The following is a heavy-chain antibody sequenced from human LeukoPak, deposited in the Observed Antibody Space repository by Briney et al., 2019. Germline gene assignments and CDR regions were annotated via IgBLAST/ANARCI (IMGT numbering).Heavy chain of an antibody. CDR1: GFTFSSYN. CDR3: ARAHSPGYKVAYY. J-gene: IGHJ4*02. D-gene: IGHD3-9*01. V-gene: IGHV3-48*02. Sequence: PGGSLRLSCAASGFTFSSYNMNWVRQAPGKGLEWVSYISSSSTIYYADSVKGRFTISRDNAKNSLYLQMNSLRDEDTAVYYCARAHSPGYKVAYYWGQGTLVTVSS. CDR2: ISSSSTI.